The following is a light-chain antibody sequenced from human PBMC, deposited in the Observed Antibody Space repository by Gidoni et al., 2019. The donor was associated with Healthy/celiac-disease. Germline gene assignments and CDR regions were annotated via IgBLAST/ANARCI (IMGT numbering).Light chain of an antibody. Sequence: DIQMTQSPSTLSASVGDRVTITCRASQSISSWLAWYQQKPGKAPKLLIYKASSLESGVPSRFSGSGSGTEFTLTISSLQPDDFATYYCQQSMGLTFGGGTKVEIK. CDR2: KAS. CDR1: QSISSW. CDR3: QQSMGLT. V-gene: IGKV1-5*03. J-gene: IGKJ4*01.